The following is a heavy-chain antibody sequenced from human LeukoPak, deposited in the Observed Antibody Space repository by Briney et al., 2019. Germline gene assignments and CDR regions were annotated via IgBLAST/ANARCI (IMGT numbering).Heavy chain of an antibody. V-gene: IGHV4-39*01. CDR1: VGAISSSNYH. D-gene: IGHD6-19*01. CDR3: ARLYSIGWYYFDY. CDR2: VYHSGST. Sequence: PSETLSLTCTVSVGAISSSNYHWGWIRQPPGKGLEWIGSVYHSGSTYYNPSLKGRVTLSVDTSKNQFSLRLSSVTAADTAVYYCARLYSIGWYYFDYWGQGTLVTVSS. J-gene: IGHJ4*02.